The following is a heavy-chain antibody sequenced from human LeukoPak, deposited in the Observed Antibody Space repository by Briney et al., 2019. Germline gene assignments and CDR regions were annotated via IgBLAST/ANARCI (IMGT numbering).Heavy chain of an antibody. Sequence: ASVKVSCKASGYTCTGYYMHWVRQAPGQGLEWMGWINPNSGGTNYAQKFQGRVTMTRDTSISTAYMELSRLRSDDTAVYYCARVFSSSGYYFFDYWGQGTLVTVSP. CDR3: ARVFSSSGYYFFDY. CDR1: GYTCTGYY. D-gene: IGHD3-22*01. J-gene: IGHJ4*02. CDR2: INPNSGGT. V-gene: IGHV1-2*02.